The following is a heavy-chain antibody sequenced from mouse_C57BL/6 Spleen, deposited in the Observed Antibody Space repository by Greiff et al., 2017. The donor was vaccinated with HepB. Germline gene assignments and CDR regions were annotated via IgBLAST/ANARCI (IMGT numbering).Heavy chain of an antibody. D-gene: IGHD2-5*01. Sequence: EVQGVESGGGLVKPGGSLKLSCAASGFTFSDYGMHWVRQAPEKGLEWVAYISSGSSTIYYADTVKGRFTISRDNAKNTLFLQMTSLRSEDTAMYYCARDMYSKAMDYWGQGTSVTVSS. J-gene: IGHJ4*01. CDR3: ARDMYSKAMDY. V-gene: IGHV5-17*01. CDR2: ISSGSSTI. CDR1: GFTFSDYG.